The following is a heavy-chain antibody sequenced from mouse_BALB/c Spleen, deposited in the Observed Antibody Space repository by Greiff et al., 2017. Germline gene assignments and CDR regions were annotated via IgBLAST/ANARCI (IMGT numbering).Heavy chain of an antibody. CDR1: GYTFTDYN. V-gene: IGHV1S29*02. Sequence: VQLQQSGPELVKPGASVKISCKASGYTFTDYNMHWVKQSHGKSLEWIGYIYPYNGGTGYNQKFKSKATLTVDNSSSTAYMELRSLTSEDSAVYYWARAGGGAWFAYWGQGTLVTVSA. J-gene: IGHJ3*01. CDR3: ARAGGGAWFAY. CDR2: IYPYNGGT.